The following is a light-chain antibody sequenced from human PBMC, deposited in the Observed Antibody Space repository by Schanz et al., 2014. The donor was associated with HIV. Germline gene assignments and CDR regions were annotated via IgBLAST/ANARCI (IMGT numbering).Light chain of an antibody. Sequence: QSALTQPASVSGSPGQSITISCTGTSSDIGGYKNVSWYQHHPGKAPKLLIFDVHNRPSGVSHRFSGSKSGNTASLTISGLQSDDEAYYHCCSYAGTYTWVFGGGTKLTVL. V-gene: IGLV2-14*03. CDR3: CSYAGTYTWV. CDR2: DVH. CDR1: SSDIGGYKN. J-gene: IGLJ3*02.